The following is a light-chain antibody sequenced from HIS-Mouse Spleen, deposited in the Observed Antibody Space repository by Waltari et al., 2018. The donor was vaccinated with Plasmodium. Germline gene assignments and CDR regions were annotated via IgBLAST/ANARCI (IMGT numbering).Light chain of an antibody. J-gene: IGLJ3*02. CDR3: YSAADNNLV. Sequence: SYELTQPSSVSVSPGQTARITCSGDVLAKKYARWVQQKPGQAPVLVIYNDSERPSGLPVLVSGSSSGTTVTLTISGAQVEGEADYYCYSAADNNLVFGGGTKLTVL. CDR2: NDS. CDR1: VLAKKY. V-gene: IGLV3-27*01.